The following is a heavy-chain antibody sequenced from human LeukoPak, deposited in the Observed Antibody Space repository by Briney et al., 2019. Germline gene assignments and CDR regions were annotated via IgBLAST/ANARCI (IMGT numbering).Heavy chain of an antibody. J-gene: IGHJ4*02. V-gene: IGHV1-18*01. Sequence: EASVKVSCKASGYTFTSYGISWVRQAPGQGLEWMGWISAYNGNTNYEQKLQGRVTMTTNTSTSTAYMGLRSLRSADTAVYYCLVSSSSGPFWGQGTLVTVSS. CDR1: GYTFTSYG. CDR2: ISAYNGNT. CDR3: LVSSSSGPF. D-gene: IGHD6-6*01.